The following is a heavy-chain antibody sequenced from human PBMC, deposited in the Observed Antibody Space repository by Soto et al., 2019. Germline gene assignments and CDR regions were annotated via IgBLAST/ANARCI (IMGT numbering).Heavy chain of an antibody. CDR1: GYTLTELS. D-gene: IGHD2-21*01. V-gene: IGHV1-24*01. CDR3: ATDLIYCGGDCFPHAFQH. J-gene: IGHJ1*01. CDR2: FDPEDGET. Sequence: ASVKVSCKVSGYTLTELSMHWVRQAPGKGLEWMGGFDPEDGETIYAQKFQGRVTMTEDTSTDTAYMELSSLRSEDTAVYYCATDLIYCGGDCFPHAFQHWGQGTLVTVSS.